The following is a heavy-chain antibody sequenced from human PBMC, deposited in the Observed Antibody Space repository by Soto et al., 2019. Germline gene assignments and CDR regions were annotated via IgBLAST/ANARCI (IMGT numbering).Heavy chain of an antibody. CDR1: GGSISSYY. CDR3: ARGGGVYYFDY. D-gene: IGHD2-8*02. CDR2: IYYSGIT. J-gene: IGHJ4*02. Sequence: LSLTCTVSGGSISSYYWSWIRQPPGKGLEWIGYIYYSGITDYNPSLKSRVTISVDTSKSQFSLKLSSVTAADTAVYYCARGGGVYYFDYWGQGTLVTVS. V-gene: IGHV4-59*01.